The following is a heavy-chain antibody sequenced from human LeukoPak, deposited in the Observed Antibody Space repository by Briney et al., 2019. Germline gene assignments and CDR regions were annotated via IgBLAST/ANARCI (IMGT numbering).Heavy chain of an antibody. CDR3: ATDYYDSSGLSNY. CDR2: FDPEDGET. V-gene: IGHV1-24*01. Sequence: ASVKVSCKVSRYTLTELSMHWVRQAPGKGLEWMGGFDPEDGETIYAQKFQGRVTMTEDTSTDTAYMELSSLRSEDTAVYYCATDYYDSSGLSNYWGQGTLVTVSS. D-gene: IGHD3-22*01. CDR1: RYTLTELS. J-gene: IGHJ4*02.